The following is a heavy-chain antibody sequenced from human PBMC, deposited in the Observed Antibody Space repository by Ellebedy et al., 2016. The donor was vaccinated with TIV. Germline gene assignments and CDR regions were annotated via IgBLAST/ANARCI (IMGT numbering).Heavy chain of an antibody. CDR1: GFSLSTSGVG. V-gene: IGHV2-5*01. J-gene: IGHJ5*02. D-gene: IGHD2-2*01. CDR2: IYWNDDK. CDR3: AHRGGYCSSTSCLPAGWFDP. Sequence: SGPTLVKPTQTLTLTCTFSGFSLSTSGVGVGWIRQPPGKALEWLALIYWNDDKRYSPSLKSRLTVTKDTSKNQVFLTMTNMDPVDTATYYCAHRGGYCSSTSCLPAGWFDPWGQGTLVTVSS.